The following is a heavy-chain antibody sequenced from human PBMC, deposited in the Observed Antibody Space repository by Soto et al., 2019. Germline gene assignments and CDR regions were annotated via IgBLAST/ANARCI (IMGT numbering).Heavy chain of an antibody. CDR1: GGSISGYY. V-gene: IGHV4-4*07. D-gene: IGHD3-10*01. CDR2: IYGSGSV. CDR3: ARDHSVKLWFGVGFDP. J-gene: IGHJ5*02. Sequence: QVQLQESGPRLVQPSETLSLICTVSGGSISGYYWSWIRQPAGQGLEWIGRIYGSGSVDYHPSLKRRVTMSAGTSTNHFSPKLGAVTAADTAVHYWARDHSVKLWFGVGFDPWGPGILVTVSA.